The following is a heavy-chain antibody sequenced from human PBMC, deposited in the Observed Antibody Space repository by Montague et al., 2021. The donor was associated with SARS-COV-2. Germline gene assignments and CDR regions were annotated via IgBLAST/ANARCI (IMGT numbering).Heavy chain of an antibody. V-gene: IGHV4-38-2*01. CDR3: AKVAGSHDTFDI. CDR2: IYHSGST. J-gene: IGHJ3*02. CDR1: VYSISTGYY. D-gene: IGHD6-19*01. Sequence: SETLSLTCPVSVYSISTGYYWGWIRQPPGKGLEWIGTIYHSGSTYFNPSRKSRVTISVNTSKNQFPLNLSSVTAADTAVYYCAKVAGSHDTFDIWGRGTMVTVSS.